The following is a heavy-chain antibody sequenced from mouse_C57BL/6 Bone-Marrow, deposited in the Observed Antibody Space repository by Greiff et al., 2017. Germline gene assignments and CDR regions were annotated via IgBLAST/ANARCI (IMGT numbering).Heavy chain of an antibody. Sequence: EVNVVESGGGLVKPGGSLKLSCAASGFTFSSYAMSWVRQTPEKRLEWVATISDGGSYTYYPDNVKGRFTISRDNAKNNLYLQMSHLKSEDTAMYYCARGFPFTTVVSFDYWGQGTTLTVSS. CDR3: ARGFPFTTVVSFDY. V-gene: IGHV5-4*03. J-gene: IGHJ2*01. D-gene: IGHD1-1*01. CDR2: ISDGGSYT. CDR1: GFTFSSYA.